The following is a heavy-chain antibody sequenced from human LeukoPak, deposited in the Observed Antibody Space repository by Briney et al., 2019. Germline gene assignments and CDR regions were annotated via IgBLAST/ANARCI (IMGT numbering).Heavy chain of an antibody. CDR2: ISYDGTNK. CDR3: ATPRSGSWYGGLDY. J-gene: IGHJ4*01. V-gene: IGHV3-30*03. CDR1: GFTFSSYG. Sequence: GGSLRLSCAASGFTFSSYGMHWVRQASGEGLEWVAVISYDGTNKYYADSVKGRFTISRDNSKNTVYLQMSSLRAEDTAVYYCATPRSGSWYGGLDYWGQGSLVSVSS. D-gene: IGHD6-13*01.